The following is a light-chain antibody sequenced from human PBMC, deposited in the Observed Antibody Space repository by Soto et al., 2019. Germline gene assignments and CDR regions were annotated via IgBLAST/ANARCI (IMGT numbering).Light chain of an antibody. CDR2: KAS. CDR3: QQYNDNWT. J-gene: IGKJ1*01. CDR1: QSISSW. Sequence: DIQMTQSPSTLAPCVLDAVTITSRASQSISSWLAWYQQKPGTAPNLLIYKASTLQSGVPSRFSGSGSGTEFTLTISSLQPDDSATYYCQQYNDNWTFGQGTKV. V-gene: IGKV1-5*03.